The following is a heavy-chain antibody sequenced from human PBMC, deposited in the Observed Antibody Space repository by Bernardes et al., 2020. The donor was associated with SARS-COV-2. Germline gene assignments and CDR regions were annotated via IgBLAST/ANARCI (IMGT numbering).Heavy chain of an antibody. CDR2: ISYEGSIK. V-gene: IGHV3-30*03. CDR3: ATVTTLHYYAMDV. D-gene: IGHD4-17*01. CDR1: GFTLSRYG. Sequence: GGSLRLSCVASGFTLSRYGMHWVRQAPGKGLEWMTFISYEGSIKYYAESVKGRFTISRDTSKNTQRITALGYEHSLKRAGSQATVTTLHYYAMDVWGQGTTVTVSS. J-gene: IGHJ6*02.